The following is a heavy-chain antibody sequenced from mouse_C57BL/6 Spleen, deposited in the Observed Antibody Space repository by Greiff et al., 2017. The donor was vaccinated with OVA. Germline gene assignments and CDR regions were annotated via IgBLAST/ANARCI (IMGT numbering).Heavy chain of an antibody. D-gene: IGHD2-4*01. CDR3: ARDYDPWYFDV. CDR2: IHPNSGST. V-gene: IGHV1-64*01. Sequence: QVQLQQPGAELVKPGASVKLSCKASGYTFTSYWMHWVKQRPGQGLEWIGMIHPNSGSTNYNEKFKSKATLTVDISSSTAYMQLSSLTSEDSAVYYCARDYDPWYFDVWGTGTTVTVSS. CDR1: GYTFTSYW. J-gene: IGHJ1*03.